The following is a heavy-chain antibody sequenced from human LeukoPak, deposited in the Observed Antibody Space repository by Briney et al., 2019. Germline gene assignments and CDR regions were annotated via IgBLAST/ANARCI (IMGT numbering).Heavy chain of an antibody. J-gene: IGHJ4*02. D-gene: IGHD6-19*01. V-gene: IGHV3-23*01. Sequence: GGSLRLSCAASGFAFSSYAMSWVRQAPGKGLEWVSAISGSGGSTYYADSVKGRFTISRDNSKNTLYLQMNSLRAKDTAVYYCAKDSSSSGWYGELDYWGQGTLVTVSS. CDR2: ISGSGGST. CDR3: AKDSSSSGWYGELDY. CDR1: GFAFSSYA.